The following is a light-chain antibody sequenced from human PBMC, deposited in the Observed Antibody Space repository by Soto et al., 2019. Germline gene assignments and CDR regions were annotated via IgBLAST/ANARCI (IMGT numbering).Light chain of an antibody. CDR2: DVS. V-gene: IGLV2-14*01. CDR1: SSDVGGYNY. CDR3: SSYTSSSTLEV. Sequence: QSALTQPASVSGSPGQSITISCTGTSSDVGGYNYVSWYQQHPGKAPKLMIYDVSNRPSGVSNRFSGSKSGNTASLTISGLQAEDAGDYYCSSYTSSSTLEVFDGGTKLTVL. J-gene: IGLJ2*01.